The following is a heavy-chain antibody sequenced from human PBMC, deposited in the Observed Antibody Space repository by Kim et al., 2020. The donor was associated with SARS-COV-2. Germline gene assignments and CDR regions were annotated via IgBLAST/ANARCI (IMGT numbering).Heavy chain of an antibody. CDR3: AREGDVSYDSSGYYFY. Sequence: YPKSRVPISVDTSKNQFSLKLSSVTAADTAVYYCAREGDVSYDSSGYYFYWGQGTLVTVSS. D-gene: IGHD3-22*01. J-gene: IGHJ4*02. V-gene: IGHV4-59*12.